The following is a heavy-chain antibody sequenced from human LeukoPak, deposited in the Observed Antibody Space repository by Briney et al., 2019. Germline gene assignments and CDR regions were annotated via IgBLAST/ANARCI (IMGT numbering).Heavy chain of an antibody. Sequence: GGSLRLSCAASGFTFSNYAMSWVRQAPGKGLEWVSTISDTGGSTYYADSVKGRFTISRDNSKNTLYLQKNSLRAEDTALYYCARGIAARLHYGMDVWGQGTTVTVSS. CDR2: ISDTGGST. CDR1: GFTFSNYA. J-gene: IGHJ6*02. D-gene: IGHD6-6*01. V-gene: IGHV3-23*01. CDR3: ARGIAARLHYGMDV.